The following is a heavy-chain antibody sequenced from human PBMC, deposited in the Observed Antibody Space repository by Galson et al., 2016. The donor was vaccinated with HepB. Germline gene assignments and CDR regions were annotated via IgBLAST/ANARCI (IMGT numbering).Heavy chain of an antibody. CDR3: ARGDFWSDRYYYSGMDV. CDR2: IIPIFGTP. V-gene: IGHV1-69*13. D-gene: IGHD3-3*01. Sequence: SVKVSCKASGGTFSNYAFNWVRQAPGQGLEWMGGIIPIFGTPNYAQEFQGRVTITADESTSTAYVELRSLRSEDTAVYYCARGDFWSDRYYYSGMDVWGQGATVTVSS. CDR1: GGTFSNYA. J-gene: IGHJ6*02.